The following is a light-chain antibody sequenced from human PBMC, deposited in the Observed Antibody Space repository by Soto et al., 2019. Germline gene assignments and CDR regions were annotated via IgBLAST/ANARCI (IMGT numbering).Light chain of an antibody. CDR1: SSDVGGYNY. CDR3: SSYTTNSRP. V-gene: IGLV2-14*01. CDR2: EVS. Sequence: QSALTQPASVSGSPGQSITISCTGTSSDVGGYNYVSWYQQHPGKAPKLIIYEVSHRPSGVSNRFSGSKSGNTASLTISGLQAEDEADYYCSSYTTNSRPFGPGTKLTVL. J-gene: IGLJ1*01.